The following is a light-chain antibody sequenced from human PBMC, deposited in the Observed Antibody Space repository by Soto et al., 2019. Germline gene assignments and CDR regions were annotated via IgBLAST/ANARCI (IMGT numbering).Light chain of an antibody. CDR2: WAS. CDR1: QSVLSSSNNKNY. CDR3: HQYYTTPWT. J-gene: IGKJ1*01. V-gene: IGKV4-1*01. Sequence: DIVMTQSPDSLAVSLGERATINCKSSQSVLSSSNNKNYLAWYQQRPRQPPKLLIYWASTRQSGVPDRFSGSRSGTDFTLTISSLQAEDVAVYYCHQYYTTPWTFGQGTKVEIK.